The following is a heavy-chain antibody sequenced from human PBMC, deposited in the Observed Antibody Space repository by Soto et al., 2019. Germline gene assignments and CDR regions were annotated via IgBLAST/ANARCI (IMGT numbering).Heavy chain of an antibody. Sequence: ASVTVSCKTSGYTFSNYGITWVRQAPGQPLEWLGWISAYNGNTNYAQKLQGRVTMTTDTSTSTAYMELRSLRSDDTAVYYCARAVATIGPSDYWGQGTLVNVSS. J-gene: IGHJ4*02. D-gene: IGHD5-12*01. V-gene: IGHV1-18*01. CDR2: ISAYNGNT. CDR1: GYTFSNYG. CDR3: ARAVATIGPSDY.